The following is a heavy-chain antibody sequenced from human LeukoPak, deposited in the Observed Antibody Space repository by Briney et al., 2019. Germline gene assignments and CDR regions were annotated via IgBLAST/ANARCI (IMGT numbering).Heavy chain of an antibody. CDR1: GYTFTGYY. V-gene: IGHV1-2*02. CDR3: AKDIDGSGSYYGYFDY. Sequence: ASVKVSCKASGYTFTGYYMHWVRQAPGQGLEWMGWINPNSGGTNYAQKFQGRVTMTRDTSISTAYMELNSLRAEDTALYYCAKDIDGSGSYYGYFDYWGQGTLVTVSS. D-gene: IGHD3-10*01. J-gene: IGHJ4*02. CDR2: INPNSGGT.